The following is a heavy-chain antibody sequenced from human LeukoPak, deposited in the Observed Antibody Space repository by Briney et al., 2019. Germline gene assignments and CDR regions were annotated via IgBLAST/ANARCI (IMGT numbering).Heavy chain of an antibody. CDR1: GGSFSGHY. Sequence: PSETGSLTCAVYGGSFSGHYWTWIRQSPGKGLEWLGEIYQNGITNYNPSLKSRIKISVDASKNQFSLRVSSVTAADTAVYFCARLACHGGTCQSDFDCWGHGILVTVSS. V-gene: IGHV4-34*01. CDR2: IYQNGIT. D-gene: IGHD1-26*01. J-gene: IGHJ4*01. CDR3: ARLACHGGTCQSDFDC.